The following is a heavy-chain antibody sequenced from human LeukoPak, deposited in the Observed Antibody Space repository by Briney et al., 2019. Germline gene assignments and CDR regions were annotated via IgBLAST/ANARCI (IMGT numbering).Heavy chain of an antibody. CDR3: ARVGSSNLRVREGFDY. Sequence: KPSETLSLTCAVYGGSFSGYYRSWIRQPPGKGLEWVGEINHSGSTNYNPSLKSRVTISVDTTKNQFSLKLSSVTAADTAVYYCARVGSSNLRVREGFDYWGQGTLVTVSS. D-gene: IGHD4-11*01. CDR1: GGSFSGYY. CDR2: INHSGST. J-gene: IGHJ4*02. V-gene: IGHV4-34*01.